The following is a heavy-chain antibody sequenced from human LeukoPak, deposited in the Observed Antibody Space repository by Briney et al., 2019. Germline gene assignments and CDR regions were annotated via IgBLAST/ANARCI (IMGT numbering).Heavy chain of an antibody. CDR1: GFTFSSYA. CDR2: ISYDGSNK. Sequence: GGSLRLSCAASGFTFSSYAMHWVRQAPGKGLEWVAVISYDGSNKYYADSVKGRFTISRDNSKNTLYLQMNSLRAEDTAVYYCARDRELERNWFDPWGQGTLVIVSS. CDR3: ARDRELERNWFDP. D-gene: IGHD1-1*01. V-gene: IGHV3-30*07. J-gene: IGHJ5*02.